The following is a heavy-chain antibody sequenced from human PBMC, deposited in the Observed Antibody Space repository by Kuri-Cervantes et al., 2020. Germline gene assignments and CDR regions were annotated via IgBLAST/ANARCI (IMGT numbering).Heavy chain of an antibody. CDR2: LSASGTYI. J-gene: IGHJ4*01. CDR3: ARDFNDYGMFDY. CDR1: GSRFSTFG. D-gene: IGHD4-17*01. Sequence: GGSLRLSCAVSGSRFSTFGMNWVRQAPGKGLEWVSSLSASGTYIYYEDSLRGRFTISRDNAKNSLYLQMNSLRAEDTAVYYCARDFNDYGMFDYWGHGTLVTVSS. V-gene: IGHV3-21*01.